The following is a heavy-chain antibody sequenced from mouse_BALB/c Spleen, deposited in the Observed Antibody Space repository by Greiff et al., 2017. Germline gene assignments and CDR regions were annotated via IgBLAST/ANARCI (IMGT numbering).Heavy chain of an antibody. D-gene: IGHD2-4*01. CDR3: ARQAMITPFAY. J-gene: IGHJ3*01. V-gene: IGHV5-12-2*01. Sequence: EVKVVESGGGLVQPGGSLKLSCAASGFTFSSYTMSWVRQTPEKRLEWVAYISNGGGSTYYPDTVKGRFTISRDNAKNTLYLQMSSLKSEDTAMYYCARQAMITPFAYWGQGTLVTVSA. CDR1: GFTFSSYT. CDR2: ISNGGGST.